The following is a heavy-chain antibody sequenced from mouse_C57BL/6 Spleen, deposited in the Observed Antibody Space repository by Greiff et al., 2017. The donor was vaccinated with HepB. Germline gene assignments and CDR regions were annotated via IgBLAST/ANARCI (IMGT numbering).Heavy chain of an antibody. CDR2: IHPNSGST. CDR3: ARSDYVGYYFDY. CDR1: GYTFTSYW. D-gene: IGHD2-4*01. Sequence: QVHVKQPGAELVKPGASVKLSCKASGYTFTSYWMHWVKQRPGQGLEWIGMIHPNSGSTNYNEKFKSKATLTVDKSSSTAYMQLSSLTSEDSAVYYCARSDYVGYYFDYWGQGTTLTVSS. V-gene: IGHV1-64*01. J-gene: IGHJ2*01.